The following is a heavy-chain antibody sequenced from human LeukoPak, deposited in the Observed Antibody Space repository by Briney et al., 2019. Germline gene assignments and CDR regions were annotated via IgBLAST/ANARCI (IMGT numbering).Heavy chain of an antibody. J-gene: IGHJ4*02. CDR1: GGTFSSYA. V-gene: IGHV1-69*13. CDR3: ARDAGYSGYDSGFDY. CDR2: IIPIFGTA. Sequence: SVTVSCTASGGTFSSYAISWVRQAPGQGLEWMGGIIPIFGTANYAQKFQGRVTITADESTSTAYMELSSLRSEDTAVYYCARDAGYSGYDSGFDYWGQGTLVTVSS. D-gene: IGHD5-12*01.